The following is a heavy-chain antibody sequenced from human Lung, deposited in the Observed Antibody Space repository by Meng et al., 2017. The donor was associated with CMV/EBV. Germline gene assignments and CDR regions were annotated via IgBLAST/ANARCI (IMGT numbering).Heavy chain of an antibody. Sequence: SCRASAYMFTRFYIHWVRQAPGRGLEWMGWLNPNSGGTTYAQKFQGRVTMTRDTSIDTAYMELSRLRSDDTAVYFCAREFSRGWYGDHWGQGTLVTVSS. V-gene: IGHV1-2*02. CDR2: LNPNSGGT. CDR3: AREFSRGWYGDH. D-gene: IGHD6-19*01. J-gene: IGHJ4*02. CDR1: AYMFTRFY.